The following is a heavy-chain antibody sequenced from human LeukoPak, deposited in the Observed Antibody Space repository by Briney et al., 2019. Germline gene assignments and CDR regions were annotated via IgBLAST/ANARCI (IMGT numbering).Heavy chain of an antibody. CDR3: ASWVDTAMIYHDAFDI. Sequence: ASVKVSCKASGYTFTGYYMHWVRQAPGQGLEWMGRINPNSGSTNYAQKFQGRVTMTRDTSISTAYMELSRLRSDDTAVYYCASWVDTAMIYHDAFDIWGQGTMVTVSS. J-gene: IGHJ3*02. CDR1: GYTFTGYY. D-gene: IGHD5-18*01. V-gene: IGHV1-2*06. CDR2: INPNSGST.